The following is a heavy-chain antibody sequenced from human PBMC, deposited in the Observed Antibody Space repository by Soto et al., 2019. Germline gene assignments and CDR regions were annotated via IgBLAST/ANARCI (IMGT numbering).Heavy chain of an antibody. CDR3: LNIPHY. J-gene: IGHJ4*02. V-gene: IGHV1-69*02. CDR1: GYIFTRYN. CDR2: IIPIIGIA. Sequence: EASVKVCCKTPGYIFTRYNINWVRQAPGQGLEWMGRIIPIIGIARYAQKFQGRVTITADTSTGTAYMELSSLISEDTAVYYCLNIPHYWGQGTLVTVSS.